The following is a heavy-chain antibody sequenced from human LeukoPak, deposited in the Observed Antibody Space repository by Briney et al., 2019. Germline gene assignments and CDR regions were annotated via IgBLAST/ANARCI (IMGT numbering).Heavy chain of an antibody. CDR3: ASEGVVGPVAHFDY. D-gene: IGHD1-26*01. J-gene: IGHJ4*02. CDR2: IDVGSYT. CDR1: GGSISSSSYY. Sequence: PSETLSLTCTVSGGSISSSSYYWGWIRQAPGKGLEWVSSIDVGSYTYYAGSVKGRFTISRDNAKNLLYLQMNSLRVEDTAVYYCASEGVVGPVAHFDYWGQGALVTVSS. V-gene: IGHV3-69-1*01.